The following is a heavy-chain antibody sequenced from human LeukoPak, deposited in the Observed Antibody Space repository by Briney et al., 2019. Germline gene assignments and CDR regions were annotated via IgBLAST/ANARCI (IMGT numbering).Heavy chain of an antibody. D-gene: IGHD6-13*01. CDR1: GFTVSSSY. CDR3: ARDLEAAHTYYFDY. CDR2: ISSAGTT. V-gene: IGHV3-66*01. Sequence: GGSLRLSCAASGFTVSSSYMSWARQAPGKGLEWVSIISSAGTTYYADSVKGRFTISRDNSKNTVYLQVNSLRDEDTAVYYCARDLEAAHTYYFDYWGQGTMVTVSS. J-gene: IGHJ4*02.